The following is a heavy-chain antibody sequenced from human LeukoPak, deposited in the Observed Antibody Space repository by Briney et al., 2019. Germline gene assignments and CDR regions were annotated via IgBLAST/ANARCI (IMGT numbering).Heavy chain of an antibody. D-gene: IGHD5-12*01. V-gene: IGHV4-30-4*07. Sequence: SETLSLTCAVSGGSISSGGYSWSWIRQPPGKGLEWIGYIHYSDTYYNPSLRSRVTILVDTSKNQFSLKLSSVTAADTAVYYCASQSGGYAYWGQGTLVTVSS. CDR3: ASQSGGYAY. J-gene: IGHJ4*02. CDR2: IHYSDT. CDR1: GGSISSGGYS.